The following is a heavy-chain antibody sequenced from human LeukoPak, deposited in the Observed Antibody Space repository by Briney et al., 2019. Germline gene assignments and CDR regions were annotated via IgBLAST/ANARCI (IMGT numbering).Heavy chain of an antibody. D-gene: IGHD6-25*01. Sequence: GGSLRLSCAASGFTFSSYSMNWVRQAPGRGLEWVSSISSRSNYIYYADSVKGRFTISRDNAKNSLDLQMNSLRAEDTAVYYCAREIIAAAVYDAFDIRGQGTMVTVSS. V-gene: IGHV3-21*01. J-gene: IGHJ3*02. CDR1: GFTFSSYS. CDR3: AREIIAAAVYDAFDI. CDR2: ISSRSNYI.